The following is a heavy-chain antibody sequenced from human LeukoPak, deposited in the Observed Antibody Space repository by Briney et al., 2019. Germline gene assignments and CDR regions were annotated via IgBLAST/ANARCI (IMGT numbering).Heavy chain of an antibody. CDR1: GGSFSGFY. CDR2: INHSGST. V-gene: IGHV4-34*01. D-gene: IGHD4-17*01. CDR3: ARRRVTTLSR. J-gene: IGHJ4*02. Sequence: SETLSLTCAVYGGSFSGFYWSWIRQPPGKGLEWIGEINHSGSTNYNPSLKSRVTISVDTSKNQFSLKLSSVTAADTAVYYCARRRVTTLSRWGQGTLVTVSS.